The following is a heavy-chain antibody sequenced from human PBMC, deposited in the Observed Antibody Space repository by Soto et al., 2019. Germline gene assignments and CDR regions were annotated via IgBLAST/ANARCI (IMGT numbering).Heavy chain of an antibody. Sequence: GGSLRLSCAASGFTFSTYWMHWVRQDPGKGLVWVSRINSDGSGTSYADSVKGRFTISRDNAKNTLYLQMNSLRAEDTAVYYCARDQPRYAFDIWGQGTMVTVSS. CDR2: INSDGSGT. J-gene: IGHJ3*02. V-gene: IGHV3-74*01. CDR1: GFTFSTYW. CDR3: ARDQPRYAFDI.